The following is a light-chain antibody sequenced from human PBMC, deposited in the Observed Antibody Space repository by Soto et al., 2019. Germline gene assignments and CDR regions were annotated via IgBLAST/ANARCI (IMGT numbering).Light chain of an antibody. CDR1: QRVSRTY. J-gene: IGKJ3*01. CDR2: GAS. CDR3: KQFDNSRGFT. V-gene: IGKV3-20*01. Sequence: EIVLTQSPGTLSLSPGERATLSCRSSQRVSRTYLAWYQHKPGQAPRLLIYGASSRATGIPDRFNGSGSVTDFALTISRLEPEEFAVYSCKQFDNSRGFTFGPETKVDIK.